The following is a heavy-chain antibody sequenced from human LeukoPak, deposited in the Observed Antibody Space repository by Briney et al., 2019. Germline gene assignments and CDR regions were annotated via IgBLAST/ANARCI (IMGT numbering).Heavy chain of an antibody. Sequence: PSETLSLTCTVSGGSISSSSYYWGWIRQPPGKGLEWIGSIYYSGSTYYNPSLKSRVTISVDTSKNQFSLKLSSVTAADTAVYYCARDLGRYWDDAFDIWGQGTMVTVSS. CDR1: GGSISSSSYY. D-gene: IGHD1-26*01. V-gene: IGHV4-39*02. CDR2: IYYSGST. CDR3: ARDLGRYWDDAFDI. J-gene: IGHJ3*02.